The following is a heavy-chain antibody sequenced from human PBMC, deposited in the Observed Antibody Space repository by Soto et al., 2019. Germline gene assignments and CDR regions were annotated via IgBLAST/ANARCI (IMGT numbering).Heavy chain of an antibody. CDR1: GYTFTNHG. Sequence: GASVKVSCKTSGYTFTNHGINWVRQAPGQGLEWMGWINPYNANTNYAQKLQGRVTMTTDTSTSTAYMDLRSLRSEDTAVYYCAKDRRADWESYYYYAMDVWGQGTTVTVSS. J-gene: IGHJ6*02. D-gene: IGHD1-26*01. V-gene: IGHV1-18*04. CDR3: AKDRRADWESYYYYAMDV. CDR2: INPYNANT.